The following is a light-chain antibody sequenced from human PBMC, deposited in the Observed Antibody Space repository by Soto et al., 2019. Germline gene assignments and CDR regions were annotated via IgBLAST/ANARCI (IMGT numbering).Light chain of an antibody. Sequence: DIQMTQSPSTLSASVGDRVTITCRASQSISSWLAWYQQKPGKAPKLLIYKASSLESGVPSRFSGSGSGTEFTLTISSLQPDDFATYYCQQYNSYSLRFGQGTKVDIK. CDR3: QQYNSYSLR. J-gene: IGKJ1*01. V-gene: IGKV1-5*03. CDR1: QSISSW. CDR2: KAS.